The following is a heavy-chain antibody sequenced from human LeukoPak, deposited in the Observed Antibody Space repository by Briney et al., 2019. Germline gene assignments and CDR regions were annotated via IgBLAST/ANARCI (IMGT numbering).Heavy chain of an antibody. Sequence: PGGSLRLSCAASGFTFSSYSMNWVRQAPGKGLEWVSSISSSSSYIYYADSVKGRFTISRVNAKNSLYLQMNSLRAEDTAVYYCARGPGIAVAGISRWGQGTLVTVSS. CDR3: ARGPGIAVAGISR. J-gene: IGHJ4*02. CDR1: GFTFSSYS. V-gene: IGHV3-21*01. D-gene: IGHD6-19*01. CDR2: ISSSSSYI.